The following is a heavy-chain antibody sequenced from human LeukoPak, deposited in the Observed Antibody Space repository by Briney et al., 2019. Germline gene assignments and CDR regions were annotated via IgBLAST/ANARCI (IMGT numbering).Heavy chain of an antibody. CDR2: INHSGST. V-gene: IGHV4-34*01. CDR3: ARGRLGPDY. CDR1: GGSFSGYY. D-gene: IGHD3-9*01. J-gene: IGHJ4*02. Sequence: SETLSLTCAVYGGSFSGYYWSWIRQPPGKGLEWIGEINHSGSTNYNPSLKSRVIISVDTSKNQFSLKLSSVTAADTAVYYCARGRLGPDYWGQGTLVTVSS.